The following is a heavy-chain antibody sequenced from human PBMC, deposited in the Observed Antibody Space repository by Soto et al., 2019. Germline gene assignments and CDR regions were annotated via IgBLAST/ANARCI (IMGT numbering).Heavy chain of an antibody. J-gene: IGHJ4*02. D-gene: IGHD3-10*01. CDR3: VRLSTSWYYSGSGSF. CDR1: GFSIGAYW. CDR2: IKQDESEK. V-gene: IGHV3-7*01. Sequence: GGSLRLSCAASGFSIGAYWRSWVRQAPGQGLEWVANIKQDESEKYYVDSVKGRFTISRDNAENSLFLQMNSLRAEDTGLYFCVRLSTSWYYSGSGSFWGQGTLVTVSS.